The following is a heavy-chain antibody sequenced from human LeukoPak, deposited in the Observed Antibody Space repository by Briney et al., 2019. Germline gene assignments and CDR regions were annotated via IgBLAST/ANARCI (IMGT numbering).Heavy chain of an antibody. V-gene: IGHV3-48*04. J-gene: IGHJ4*02. Sequence: GGSLRLSCEASGFTFSTYSMNWVRQAPGKGLEWVSYISSSSSTIYYADSVKGRFTISRDNAKNSLYLQMNSLRAEDTAVYYCARERPTMVRGVLDYWGQGTLVTVSS. D-gene: IGHD3-10*01. CDR1: GFTFSTYS. CDR3: ARERPTMVRGVLDY. CDR2: ISSSSSTI.